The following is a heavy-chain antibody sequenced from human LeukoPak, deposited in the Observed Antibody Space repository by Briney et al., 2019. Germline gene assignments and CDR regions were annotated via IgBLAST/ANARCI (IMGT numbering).Heavy chain of an antibody. CDR2: ISSSSSYI. D-gene: IGHD2-2*01. Sequence: GGSLRLSCAASGFTLSSYSMNWVRQAPGKGLEWVSSISSSSSYIYYADSVKGRFTISRDNAKNSLYLQMNSLRAEDTAVYYCARLQYQPNWFDPWGQGTLVTVSS. J-gene: IGHJ5*02. CDR1: GFTLSSYS. CDR3: ARLQYQPNWFDP. V-gene: IGHV3-21*01.